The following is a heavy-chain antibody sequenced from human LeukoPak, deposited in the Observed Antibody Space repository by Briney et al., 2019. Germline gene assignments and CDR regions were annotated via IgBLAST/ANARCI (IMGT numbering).Heavy chain of an antibody. J-gene: IGHJ3*02. CDR3: ARVRLSTGGFQLLRAALENAFDI. Sequence: SETLSLTCTVSGGSISSYYWSWIRQPPGKGLEWIGYIYYSGSTNYNPSLKSRVTISVDTSKNQFSLKLSSVTAADTAVYYCARVRLSTGGFQLLRAALENAFDIWGQGTMATVSS. D-gene: IGHD4-11*01. V-gene: IGHV4-59*01. CDR2: IYYSGST. CDR1: GGSISSYY.